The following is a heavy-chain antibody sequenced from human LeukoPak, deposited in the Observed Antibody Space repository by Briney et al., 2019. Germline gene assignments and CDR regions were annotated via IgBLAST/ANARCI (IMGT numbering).Heavy chain of an antibody. CDR3: AGARVDNWNDAIDY. CDR2: IIPIFGTA. D-gene: IGHD1-1*01. CDR1: GGTFSSYA. V-gene: IGHV1-69*06. J-gene: IGHJ4*02. Sequence: SSVKVSCKASGGTFSSYAISWVRQAPGQGREWMGGIIPIFGTANYAQKFQGRVTITADKSTSTAYMELSSLRSEDTAVYYCAGARVDNWNDAIDYWGQGTLVTVSS.